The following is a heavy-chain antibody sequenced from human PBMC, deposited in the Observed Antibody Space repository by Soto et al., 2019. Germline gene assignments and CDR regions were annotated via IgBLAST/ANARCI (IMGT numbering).Heavy chain of an antibody. J-gene: IGHJ6*03. D-gene: IGHD6-13*01. CDR2: ISSSSSTI. CDR3: ARARISDQLEIYYYYYYMDV. CDR1: GFTFSSYS. Sequence: EVQLVESGGGLVQPGGSLRLSCAASGFTFSSYSMNWVRQAPGKGLEWVSYISSSSSTIYYADSVKGRFTISRDNAKNSLYLQMNSLRAEDTAVYYCARARISDQLEIYYYYYYMDVWGKGTTVTVSS. V-gene: IGHV3-48*01.